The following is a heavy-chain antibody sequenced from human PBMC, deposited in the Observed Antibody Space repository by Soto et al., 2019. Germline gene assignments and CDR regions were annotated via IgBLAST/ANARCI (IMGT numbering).Heavy chain of an antibody. J-gene: IGHJ6*02. CDR2: IYYSGST. D-gene: IGHD3-3*01. Sequence: SETLSLTCTVSGGSISSGDYYWSWIRQPPGKGLEWIGYIYYSGSTYYNPSLKSRVTISVDTSKNQFSLKLSSVTAADTAVYYCAREEVRNDFWSGYPIYYYYGMDVWGQGTTVTVSS. CDR3: AREEVRNDFWSGYPIYYYYGMDV. V-gene: IGHV4-30-4*01. CDR1: GGSISSGDYY.